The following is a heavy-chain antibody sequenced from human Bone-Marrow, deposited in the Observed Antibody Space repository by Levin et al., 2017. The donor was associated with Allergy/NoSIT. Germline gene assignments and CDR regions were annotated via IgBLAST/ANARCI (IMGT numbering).Heavy chain of an antibody. Sequence: GGSLRLSCTASGFTFSSSWMHWVRQAPGKGLVWVARINGDGSTINYAASVKGRFTISRDNAENTLFLQMNSLRAEDTAVYYCARNTRTDFDSWGQGTLVIVSS. D-gene: IGHD3/OR15-3a*01. V-gene: IGHV3-74*01. CDR3: ARNTRTDFDS. J-gene: IGHJ4*02. CDR2: INGDGSTI. CDR1: GFTFSSSW.